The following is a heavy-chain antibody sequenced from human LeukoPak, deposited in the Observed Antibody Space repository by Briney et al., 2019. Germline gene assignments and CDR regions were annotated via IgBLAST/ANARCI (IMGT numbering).Heavy chain of an antibody. V-gene: IGHV3-23*01. D-gene: IGHD3-22*01. Sequence: PGGTLRLSCAASGFTFSSYGMSWVRQAPGKGLEWVSTISDNVGRTYYADSVKGRFTISRDNAKNSLYLQMNSLRAEDTAVYYCARADSSGYYHPINWGQGTLVTVSS. J-gene: IGHJ4*02. CDR2: ISDNVGRT. CDR3: ARADSSGYYHPIN. CDR1: GFTFSSYG.